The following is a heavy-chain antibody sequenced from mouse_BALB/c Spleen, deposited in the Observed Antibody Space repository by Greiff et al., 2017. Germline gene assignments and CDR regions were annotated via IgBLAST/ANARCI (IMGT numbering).Heavy chain of an antibody. CDR1: GFTFSSYA. CDR2: ISSGGST. CDR3: ARYGGYAMDY. D-gene: IGHD1-1*01. Sequence: DVMLVESGGGLVKPGGSLKFSCAASGFTFSSYAMSWVRQTPEKRLEWVASISSGGSTYYPDSVKGRFTISRDNARNILYLQMSSLRSEDTAMYYCARYGGYAMDYWGQGTSVTVSA. J-gene: IGHJ4*01. V-gene: IGHV5-6-5*01.